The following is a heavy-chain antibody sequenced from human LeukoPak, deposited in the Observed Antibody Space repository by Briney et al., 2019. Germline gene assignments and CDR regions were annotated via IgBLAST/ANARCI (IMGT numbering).Heavy chain of an antibody. CDR1: GYTFTSYY. CDR2: INPSGGST. V-gene: IGHV1-46*01. CDR3: ARDMVLSDYYYDSSGYSDY. D-gene: IGHD3-22*01. J-gene: IGHJ4*02. Sequence: ASVKVPCKASGYTFTSYYMHWVRQAPGQGLEWMGIINPSGGSTSYAQKFQGRVTMTRDTSTSTVYMELSSLRSEDTAVYYCARDMVLSDYYYDSSGYSDYWGQGTLVTVSS.